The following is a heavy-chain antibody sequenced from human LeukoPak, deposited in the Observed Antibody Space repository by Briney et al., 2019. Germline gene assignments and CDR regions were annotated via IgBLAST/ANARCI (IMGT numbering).Heavy chain of an antibody. CDR2: IIPILGIA. D-gene: IGHD4-11*01. J-gene: IGHJ5*02. Sequence: ASVKVSCKASGGTFSSYAISWVRQAPGQGLEWMGRIIPILGIANYAQKFQGRVTTTADKSTSTAYMELSSLRSEDTAVYYCARGYSIYFDPWGQGTLVTVSS. CDR3: ARGYSIYFDP. V-gene: IGHV1-69*04. CDR1: GGTFSSYA.